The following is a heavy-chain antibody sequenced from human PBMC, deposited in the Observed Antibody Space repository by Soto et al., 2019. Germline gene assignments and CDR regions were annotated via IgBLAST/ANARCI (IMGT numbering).Heavy chain of an antibody. Sequence: GGSLRLSCAASGFTFSSYAMSWVRQAPGKGLEWVSAISGSGGSTYYADSVKGRFTISRDNSKNTLYLQMNSLRAEDTAVYYCAKDGRITIFGVVIKYYFDYWGQGTLVTVSS. CDR1: GFTFSSYA. D-gene: IGHD3-3*01. CDR2: ISGSGGST. J-gene: IGHJ4*02. V-gene: IGHV3-23*01. CDR3: AKDGRITIFGVVIKYYFDY.